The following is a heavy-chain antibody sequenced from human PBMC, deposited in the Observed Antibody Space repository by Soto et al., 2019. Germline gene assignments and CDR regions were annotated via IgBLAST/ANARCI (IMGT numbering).Heavy chain of an antibody. CDR3: ARAGVQLSMDV. D-gene: IGHD3-3*01. J-gene: IGHJ6*02. CDR1: GGSIRSYY. CDR2: IYYSGST. V-gene: IGHV4-59*01. Sequence: SETLSLTCTVSGGSIRSYYWSWIRQPPGKGLEWIGYIYYSGSTNYNPSLKSRVTISVDTSKNQFSLKLSSVTAADTAVYYCARAGVQLSMDVWGQGTTVTVSS.